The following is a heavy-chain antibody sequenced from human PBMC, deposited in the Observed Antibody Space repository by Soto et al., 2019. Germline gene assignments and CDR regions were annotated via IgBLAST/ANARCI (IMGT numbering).Heavy chain of an antibody. J-gene: IGHJ6*02. CDR1: GYTFTGYY. Sequence: ASVKVSCKASGYTFTGYYMHWVRQAPGQGLEWMGWINPNSGGTNYAQKFQGWVTMTRDTSISTAYMELTRLRSDDTAVYYCARGGQYSNSWYLGGTYYFYYDMDVWGQGTAVTVSS. V-gene: IGHV1-2*04. CDR2: INPNSGGT. CDR3: ARGGQYSNSWYLGGTYYFYYDMDV. D-gene: IGHD6-13*01.